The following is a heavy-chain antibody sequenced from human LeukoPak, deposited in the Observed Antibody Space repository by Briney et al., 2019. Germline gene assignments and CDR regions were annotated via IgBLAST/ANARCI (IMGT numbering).Heavy chain of an antibody. J-gene: IGHJ4*02. V-gene: IGHV1-46*01. D-gene: IGHD6-13*01. CDR1: GYTFTGYY. CDR2: INPSGGST. Sequence: GASVKVSCKASGYTFTGYYMHWVRQAPGQGLEWMGIINPSGGSTSYAQKFQGRVTMTRDMSTSTVYMELSSLRSEDTAVYYCARDGSRQQLVRYFDYWGQGTLVTVSS. CDR3: ARDGSRQQLVRYFDY.